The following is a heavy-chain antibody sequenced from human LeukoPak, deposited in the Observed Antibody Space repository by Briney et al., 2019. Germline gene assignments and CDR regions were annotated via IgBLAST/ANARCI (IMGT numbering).Heavy chain of an antibody. CDR3: ARGGRVGRIAARPFDY. D-gene: IGHD6-6*01. V-gene: IGHV4-30-2*01. CDR1: GGSISSGGYY. CDR2: IYHSGST. Sequence: PSETLSLTCTVSGGSISSGGYYWSWIRQPPGKGLEWIGYIYHSGSTYYNPSLKSRVTISVDRSKNQFSLKLSSVTAADTAVYYCARGGRVGRIAARPFDYWGQGTLVTVSS. J-gene: IGHJ4*02.